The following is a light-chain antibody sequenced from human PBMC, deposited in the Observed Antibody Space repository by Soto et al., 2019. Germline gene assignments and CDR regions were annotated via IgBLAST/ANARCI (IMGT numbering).Light chain of an antibody. CDR2: DAS. Sequence: EIVLTQSPATLSLSPGERATLSCRASQSVSSYLAWYQQKPGQAPRLLIYDASNRATGIPARFSGSGSGTDFTLPISCLEPEDFAVYYCQQRSNWPPIFAFGPGTKVDIK. CDR1: QSVSSY. V-gene: IGKV3-11*01. J-gene: IGKJ3*01. CDR3: QQRSNWPPIFA.